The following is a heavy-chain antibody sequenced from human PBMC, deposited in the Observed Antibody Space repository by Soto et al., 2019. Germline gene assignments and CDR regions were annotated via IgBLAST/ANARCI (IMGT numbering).Heavy chain of an antibody. CDR2: IHHRGST. Sequence: PSETLSLTCAASGYSISSGYFWGWIRQPPGKGLEWIGSIHHRGSTYYNPSLKSRVTISVDTSKNQFSLKLRSVTAADTAVYFCAREVGATARAFDFWGQGTLVTVSS. CDR3: AREVGATARAFDF. D-gene: IGHD1-26*01. V-gene: IGHV4-38-2*02. CDR1: GYSISSGYF. J-gene: IGHJ4*02.